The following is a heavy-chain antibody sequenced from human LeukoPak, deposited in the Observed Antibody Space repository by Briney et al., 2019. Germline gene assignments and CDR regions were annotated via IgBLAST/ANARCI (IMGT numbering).Heavy chain of an antibody. CDR1: GGTFSSYA. V-gene: IGHV1-69*13. Sequence: GASVKVSCKASGGTFSSYAISWVRQAPGQGLEWMGGIIPIFSTANYAQKFQGRVTITADESTSTAYMELSSLRSEDTAVYYCAREDDIVVVPASPYGMDVWGKGTTVTVSS. CDR3: AREDDIVVVPASPYGMDV. D-gene: IGHD2-2*01. CDR2: IIPIFSTA. J-gene: IGHJ6*04.